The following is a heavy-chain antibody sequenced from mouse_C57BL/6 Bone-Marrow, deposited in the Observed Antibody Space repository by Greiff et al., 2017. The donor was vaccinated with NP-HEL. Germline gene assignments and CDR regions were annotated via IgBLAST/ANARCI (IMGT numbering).Heavy chain of an antibody. CDR1: GYAFSSSW. Sequence: VQLQQSGPELVKPGASVKISCKASGYAFSSSWMNWVKQRPGKGLEWIGRIYPGDGDTNYNGKFKGKATLTADKSSSTAYMQLSSLTSEDSAVYFCARPGTGTPFDYWGQGTTLTVSS. CDR3: ARPGTGTPFDY. J-gene: IGHJ2*01. V-gene: IGHV1-82*01. D-gene: IGHD4-1*01. CDR2: IYPGDGDT.